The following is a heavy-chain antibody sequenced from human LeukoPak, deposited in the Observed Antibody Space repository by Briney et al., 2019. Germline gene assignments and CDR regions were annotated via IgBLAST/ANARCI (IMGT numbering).Heavy chain of an antibody. Sequence: GGSLRLSCAASGFTFSSFSVNWVRQAPGKGLEWVSSISTSSSYIYYADSVKGRFTISRDNAKNSLYLQMNSLRAEDTAVYYCARDASPHYYYYGMDVWGQGTTVTVSS. CDR3: ARDASPHYYYYGMDV. CDR2: ISTSSSYI. J-gene: IGHJ6*02. CDR1: GFTFSSFS. V-gene: IGHV3-21*01.